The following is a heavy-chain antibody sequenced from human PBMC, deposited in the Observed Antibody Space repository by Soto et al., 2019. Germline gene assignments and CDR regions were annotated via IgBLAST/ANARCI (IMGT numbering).Heavy chain of an antibody. J-gene: IGHJ4*02. CDR2: ISVSNDNT. V-gene: IGHV1-18*04. CDR1: GYIFRNYA. CDR3: ARSPPSLDY. Sequence: ASVKFSCKTSGYIFRNYAISWVRQAPGQGLEWMGWISVSNDNTDSAHALRGRLTMTTDTSTSTAYLELTRLMSNDTAVYYWARSPPSLDYWGQGPLDTFSS.